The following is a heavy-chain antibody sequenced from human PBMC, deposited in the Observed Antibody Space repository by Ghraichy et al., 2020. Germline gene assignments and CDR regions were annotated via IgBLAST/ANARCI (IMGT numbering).Heavy chain of an antibody. D-gene: IGHD3-22*01. Sequence: GGSLRLSCAASGFTFSRYEMSWVRQAPRKGLEWVAHISASESTIHYVDSVKGRFTISRDNAKNSLYLQMNSLRAEDTAVYYCARRTDSSGFHFYLDYWARESWSPSPQ. CDR2: ISASESTI. CDR1: GFTFSRYE. J-gene: IGHJ4*02. V-gene: IGHV3-48*03. CDR3: ARRTDSSGFHFYLDY.